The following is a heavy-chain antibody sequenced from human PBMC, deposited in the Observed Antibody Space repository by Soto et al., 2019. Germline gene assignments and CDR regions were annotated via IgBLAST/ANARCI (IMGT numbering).Heavy chain of an antibody. Sequence: VKVSFKAAGGTFSSYAISWLRHAPGQGLEWMGGIIPIFGTANYAQKFQGRVTITADESTSTAYMELSSLRSEDTAVYYCARKDTAMDPFDYWGQGTLVTVSS. V-gene: IGHV1-69*01. CDR2: IIPIFGTA. CDR1: GGTFSSYA. J-gene: IGHJ4*02. D-gene: IGHD5-18*01. CDR3: ARKDTAMDPFDY.